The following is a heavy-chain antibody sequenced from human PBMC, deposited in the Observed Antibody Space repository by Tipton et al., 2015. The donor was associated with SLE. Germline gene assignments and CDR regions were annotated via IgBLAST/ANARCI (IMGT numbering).Heavy chain of an antibody. Sequence: TLSLTCTVSGGSISSSSYYWGWIRQPPGKGLEWIGEINHSGSTNYNPSLKSRVTISIDTSKNQFSLRLSSVTAADTAVYYCARGRGYDILTGYYWNYWGQGTLVTVSS. D-gene: IGHD3-9*01. J-gene: IGHJ4*02. CDR1: GGSISSSSYY. CDR2: INHSGST. CDR3: ARGRGYDILTGYYWNY. V-gene: IGHV4-39*07.